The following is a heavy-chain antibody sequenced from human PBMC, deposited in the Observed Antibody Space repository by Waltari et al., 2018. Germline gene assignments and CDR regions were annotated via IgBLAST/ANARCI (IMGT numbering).Heavy chain of an antibody. J-gene: IGHJ4*02. Sequence: SLRLSCSASGFIFSSHVMHWVRQAPGKGLEHVSGILSDGGSTYYADSVNGRFSISRDNSKNTVYLQMSSLRAEDTAMYYCAKGPQRYLEWLLPYDFWGQGTLVTVSS. V-gene: IGHV3-64D*06. CDR2: ILSDGGST. CDR3: AKGPQRYLEWLLPYDF. D-gene: IGHD3-3*01. CDR1: GFIFSSHV.